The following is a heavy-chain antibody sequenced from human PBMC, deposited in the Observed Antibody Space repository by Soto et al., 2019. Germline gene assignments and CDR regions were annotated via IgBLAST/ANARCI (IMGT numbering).Heavy chain of an antibody. Sequence: EVQLVESGGGLVQPGRSLRLSCAASGFTFDDYAMHWVRQVPGKGLEWVSGINWNSGSIVYAESVKGRFAISRDNAKNSLHLQMNSLRAEDTAVYYCVTDESINWYSGQGRHWGQGTVVTVSS. V-gene: IGHV3-9*01. CDR1: GFTFDDYA. CDR2: INWNSGSI. D-gene: IGHD6-13*01. CDR3: VTDESINWYSGQGRH. J-gene: IGHJ1*01.